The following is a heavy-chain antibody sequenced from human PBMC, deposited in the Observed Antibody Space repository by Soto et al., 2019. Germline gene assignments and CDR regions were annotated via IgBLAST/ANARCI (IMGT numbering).Heavy chain of an antibody. CDR1: GFTFSNYA. CDR2: VGGSGDST. J-gene: IGHJ6*02. CDR3: AKGPGDFGYYYYYGMDV. Sequence: PGGSLRLSCAASGFTFSNYAMSWVRQAPGKGLEWVSGVGGSGDSTYYADSVKGRFTISRDNSKNALYLQMNSLRAEDTAVYYCAKGPGDFGYYYYYGMDVWGQGTTVTVSS. V-gene: IGHV3-23*01. D-gene: IGHD3-3*01.